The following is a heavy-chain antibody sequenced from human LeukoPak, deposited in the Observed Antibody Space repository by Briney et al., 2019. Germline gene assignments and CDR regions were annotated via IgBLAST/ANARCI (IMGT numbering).Heavy chain of an antibody. CDR1: GFTFSSYV. D-gene: IGHD3-16*01. Sequence: GGSLRLSCAASGFTFSSYVMSWVRQAPGKGLEWVSGISGSGGSTYYGDSVKGRFAISRDNSKNMIYLQMNSLTAEDTAVYYCARERGEGRTRNFDYWGQGTLVTVSS. CDR2: ISGSGGST. CDR3: ARERGEGRTRNFDY. V-gene: IGHV3-23*01. J-gene: IGHJ4*02.